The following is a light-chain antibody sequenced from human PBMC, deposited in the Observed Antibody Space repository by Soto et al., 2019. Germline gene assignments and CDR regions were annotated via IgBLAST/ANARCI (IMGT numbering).Light chain of an antibody. CDR2: GAS. J-gene: IGKJ4*01. CDR3: QQTYSDIS. Sequence: DVRMTQSPSSLSASVGHTITITCRASRTINTYVNWFQQKPGEPPRRLIYGASTLHDGVQSRFSDSGSGADFPLTISGLQPEDFASYHCQQTYSDISVGGGTKV. CDR1: RTINTY. V-gene: IGKV1-39*01.